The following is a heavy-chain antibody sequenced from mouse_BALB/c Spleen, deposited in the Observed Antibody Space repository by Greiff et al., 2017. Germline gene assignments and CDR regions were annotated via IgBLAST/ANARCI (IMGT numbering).Heavy chain of an antibody. CDR3: ARGGDYYGSSRYAMDY. V-gene: IGHV5-9-4*01. Sequence: EVQLVESGGGLVKPGGSLKLSCAASGFTFSSYAMSWVRQSPEKRLEWVAEISSGGSYTYYPDTVTGRFTISRDNAKNTLYLEMSSLRSEDTAMYYCARGGDYYGSSRYAMDYWGQGTSVTVSS. D-gene: IGHD1-1*01. J-gene: IGHJ4*01. CDR2: ISSGGSYT. CDR1: GFTFSSYA.